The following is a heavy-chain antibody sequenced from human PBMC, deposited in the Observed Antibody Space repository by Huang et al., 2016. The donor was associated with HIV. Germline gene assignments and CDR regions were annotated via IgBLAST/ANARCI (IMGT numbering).Heavy chain of an antibody. D-gene: IGHD1-20*01. J-gene: IGHJ6*03. CDR2: IYHSGST. Sequence: QLQLQESGPGLVKPSETLSLTCTVSGGSISSSGYYWGWIRQPPGKGLEWIGSIYHSGSTSYNPSLRGRVTIFIDTSKIQFSLKLKSVTPADTAVYYCATNNWNDSYYYFMDVWGKGTTVTVSS. V-gene: IGHV4-39*01. CDR3: ATNNWNDSYYYFMDV. CDR1: GGSISSSGYY.